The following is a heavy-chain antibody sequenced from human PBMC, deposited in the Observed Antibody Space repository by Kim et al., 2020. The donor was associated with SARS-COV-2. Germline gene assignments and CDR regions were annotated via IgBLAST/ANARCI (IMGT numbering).Heavy chain of an antibody. CDR3: TRDLSDIAATTDY. D-gene: IGHD5-12*01. V-gene: IGHV3-49*04. CDR1: GFTFGDYG. Sequence: GGSLRLSCTASGFTFGDYGMSWVRQAPGKGLEWVSFIRSKAYGGTTEYAASVKGRFTISRDDSKSIAYLQMNSLKTEDTAVYYCTRDLSDIAATTDYWGQETLVTVSS. CDR2: IRSKAYGGTT. J-gene: IGHJ4*02.